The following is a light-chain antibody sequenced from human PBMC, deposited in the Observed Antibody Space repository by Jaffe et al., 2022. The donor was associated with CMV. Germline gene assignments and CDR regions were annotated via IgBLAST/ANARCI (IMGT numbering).Light chain of an antibody. CDR2: YDS. V-gene: IGLV3-21*04. CDR3: QVWDTSGDHVV. J-gene: IGLJ2*01. Sequence: SYVLTQPPSVSVAPGQTARITCGGNNIGSKSVHWYQQKPGQAPVLVIYYDSDRPSGIPERFSGSNSGNTATLTISRVEAGDEADYYCQVWDTSGDHVVFGGGTELTVL. CDR1: NIGSKS.